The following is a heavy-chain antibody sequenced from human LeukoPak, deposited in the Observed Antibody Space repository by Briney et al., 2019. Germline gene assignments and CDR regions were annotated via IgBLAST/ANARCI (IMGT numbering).Heavy chain of an antibody. CDR3: ARDGDYESYYYYYYMDV. V-gene: IGHV1-2*02. Sequence: ASVKVSCKASGYTFTGYYMHWVRQAPGQGLEWMGWINPNSGGTNYAQKFQGRVTMTRDTSISTAYMELSRLGSDDTAVYYCARDGDYESYYYYYYMDVWGKGTTVTVSS. D-gene: IGHD4-17*01. CDR2: INPNSGGT. J-gene: IGHJ6*03. CDR1: GYTFTGYY.